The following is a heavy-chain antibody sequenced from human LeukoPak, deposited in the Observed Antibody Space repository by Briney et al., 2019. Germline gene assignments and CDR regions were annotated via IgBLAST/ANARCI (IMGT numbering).Heavy chain of an antibody. CDR1: GGSISSSNW. J-gene: IGHJ3*02. Sequence: SETLSLTCAVSGGSISSSNWWSWVRQPPGKGLEWIGEIYHSGSTNYNPSLKSRVTISVDKSKNQFSLKLSSVTAADTAVYYCARDRWELVPWLGFDIWGQGTMVTVSS. V-gene: IGHV4-4*02. CDR3: ARDRWELVPWLGFDI. D-gene: IGHD3-10*01. CDR2: IYHSGST.